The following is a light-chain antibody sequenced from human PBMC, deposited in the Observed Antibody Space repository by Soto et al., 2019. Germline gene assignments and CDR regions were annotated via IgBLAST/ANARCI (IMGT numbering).Light chain of an antibody. CDR1: SSNIGAGYV. CDR3: QSYDSSLSGLL. V-gene: IGLV1-40*01. Sequence: QSVLTQPPSVSGAPGQRVAISCTGSSSNIGAGYVVNWYQHLPGTAPKLLIYGNINRPPGVPDRFSGSKSGTSASLAITGLQAVDEADYYCQSYDSSLSGLLFGGGTKVTVL. J-gene: IGLJ2*01. CDR2: GNI.